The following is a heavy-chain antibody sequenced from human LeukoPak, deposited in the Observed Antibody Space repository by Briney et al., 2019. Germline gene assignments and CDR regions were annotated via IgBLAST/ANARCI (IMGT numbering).Heavy chain of an antibody. CDR1: GGSFSGYY. V-gene: IGHV4-34*01. Sequence: SETLSLTCAVYGGSFSGYYWSWIRQPPGKGLEWIGEINHSGSTNYNPSLKSRVTISVDTSKNQFSLKLSSVTAADTAVYYCARVNYYYDSSGGDFDYWGQGTLVTVSS. D-gene: IGHD3-22*01. CDR2: INHSGST. J-gene: IGHJ4*02. CDR3: ARVNYYYDSSGGDFDY.